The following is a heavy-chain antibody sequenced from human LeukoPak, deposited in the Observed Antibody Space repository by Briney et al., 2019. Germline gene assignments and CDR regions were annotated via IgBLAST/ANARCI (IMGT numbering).Heavy chain of an antibody. CDR1: GYSISSGYY. J-gene: IGHJ4*02. D-gene: IGHD7-27*01. CDR2: IYHSGST. V-gene: IGHV4-38-2*02. CDR3: ARASRTGLGIGSFDY. Sequence: SETLSLTCTVSGYSISSGYYWGWIRQPPGKGLEWIGSIYHSGSTYYNPSLKSRVTISVDTSKNQFSLKLSSVTAADTAVYYCARASRTGLGIGSFDYWGQGTLVTVSS.